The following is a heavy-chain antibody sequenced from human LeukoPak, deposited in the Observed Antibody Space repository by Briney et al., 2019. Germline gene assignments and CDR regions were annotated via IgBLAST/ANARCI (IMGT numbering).Heavy chain of an antibody. CDR3: ARGGCSSTSCYIPDV. Sequence: GGSLRLSCAASGFTFSSYAMHWVRQAPGKGLEWVAVISYDGSNKYYAGSVKGRFTISRDNAKNSLYLQMNSLRAEDTALYHCARGGCSSTSCYIPDVWGQGTTVTVSS. J-gene: IGHJ6*02. V-gene: IGHV3-30*03. D-gene: IGHD2-2*02. CDR1: GFTFSSYA. CDR2: ISYDGSNK.